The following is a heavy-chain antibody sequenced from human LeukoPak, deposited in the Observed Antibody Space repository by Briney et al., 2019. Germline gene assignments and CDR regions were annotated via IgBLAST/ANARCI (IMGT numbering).Heavy chain of an antibody. Sequence: SPTLSLTFAISGDSVSINTAAWNWIRQSPARGLEWLGSTYYRSKWYSYYAVAVKSRITINKNTNKNEFSLQLNSVTPEDTAVYYCTRDGPTSWYYLDYWGQGTVVTVSS. CDR1: GDSVSINTAA. J-gene: IGHJ4*02. V-gene: IGHV6-1*01. CDR3: TRDGPTSWYYLDY. CDR2: TYYRSKWYS. D-gene: IGHD2-2*01.